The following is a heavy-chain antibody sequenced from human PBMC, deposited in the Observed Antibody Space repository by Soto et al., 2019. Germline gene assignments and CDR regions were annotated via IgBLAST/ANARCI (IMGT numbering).Heavy chain of an antibody. CDR2: ISSSGSTI. Sequence: GGSLRLSCAASGFTFSDYYMSWIRQAPGKGLEWVSYISSSGSTIYYADSVKGRFTISRDNAKNSLYLQMNSLRAEDTAVYYCASPPLGSGSYYNEPFSFSYYYMDVWGKGTTVTVSS. J-gene: IGHJ6*03. CDR1: GFTFSDYY. D-gene: IGHD3-10*01. CDR3: ASPPLGSGSYYNEPFSFSYYYMDV. V-gene: IGHV3-11*01.